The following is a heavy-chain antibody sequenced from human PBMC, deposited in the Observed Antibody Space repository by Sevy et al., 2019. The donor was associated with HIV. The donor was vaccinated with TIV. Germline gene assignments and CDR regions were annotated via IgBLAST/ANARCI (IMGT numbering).Heavy chain of an antibody. Sequence: ASVKVSCKASGYTFTSYGISWVRQAPGQGLEWMGWISGYNGNTNYAQEFQGRLTMTTDTSTSTAYMELRSLRSDDTAVYYCAGDSRDRRRAHSYCYFWGQGTLVTVSS. CDR3: AGDSRDRRRAHSYCYF. V-gene: IGHV1-18*01. CDR2: ISGYNGNT. J-gene: IGHJ4*02. CDR1: GYTFTSYG. D-gene: IGHD5-18*01.